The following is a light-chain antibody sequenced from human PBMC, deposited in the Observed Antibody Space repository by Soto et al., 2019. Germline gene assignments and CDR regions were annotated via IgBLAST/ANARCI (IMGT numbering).Light chain of an antibody. CDR3: QQGQAPPYT. CDR1: QSLGDY. J-gene: IGKJ2*01. Sequence: DIQMSQSPSSLSASVGDRITITCRASQSLGDYLNWYQQKPGMAPKLLIYRTSTVQSGIPSRFSGSGSGTQFTLTISGLRPEDFATYFCQQGQAPPYTFGQGTILDIK. CDR2: RTS. V-gene: IGKV1-39*01.